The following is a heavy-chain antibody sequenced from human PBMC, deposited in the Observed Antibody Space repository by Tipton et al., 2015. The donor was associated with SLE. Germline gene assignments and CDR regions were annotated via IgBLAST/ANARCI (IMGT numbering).Heavy chain of an antibody. Sequence: TLSLTCTVSGGSISSHYWSWIRQPPGKGLEWIGYIYYSGSTNYNPSLKSRVTISVDTSKNQFSLKLSSATAADTAVYYCTEGGWLGDAFDIWGQGTMVTVSS. D-gene: IGHD6-19*01. CDR2: IYYSGST. J-gene: IGHJ3*02. V-gene: IGHV4-59*11. CDR3: TEGGWLGDAFDI. CDR1: GGSISSHY.